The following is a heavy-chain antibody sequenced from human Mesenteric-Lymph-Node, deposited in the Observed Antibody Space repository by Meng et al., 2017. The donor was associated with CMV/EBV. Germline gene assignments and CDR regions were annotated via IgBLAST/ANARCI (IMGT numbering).Heavy chain of an antibody. CDR2: ITSDGNTK. V-gene: IGHV3-30*03. CDR3: ARSGYSSSSGWLVFY. CDR1: GFIFSNHV. Sequence: GESLKISCAASGFIFSNHVMHWVRQAPGKGLEWMAAITSDGNTKYYGNSARGRFTISRDNAKNTLYLQMNSLRAEDTAVYYCARSGYSSSSGWLVFYWGQGTLVTVSS. D-gene: IGHD6-6*01. J-gene: IGHJ4*02.